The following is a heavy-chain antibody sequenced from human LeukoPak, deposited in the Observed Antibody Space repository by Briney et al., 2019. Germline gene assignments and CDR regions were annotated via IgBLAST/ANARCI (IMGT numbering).Heavy chain of an antibody. J-gene: IGHJ3*02. V-gene: IGHV1-2*02. CDR1: GGTFTGYY. D-gene: IGHD6-6*01. CDR2: IYPYSGDT. CDR3: ARDRNSGSSLDI. Sequence: ASVKVSCKASGGTFTGYYIHWVRQAPGQGLEWMGWIYPYSGDTNYAQNFQGRVTMTRDTSISTAYMELSSLKSDDTAVYYCARDRNSGSSLDIWGQGTMLTVSS.